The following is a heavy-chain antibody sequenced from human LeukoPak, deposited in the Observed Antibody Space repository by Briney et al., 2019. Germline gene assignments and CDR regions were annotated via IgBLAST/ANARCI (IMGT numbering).Heavy chain of an antibody. CDR1: GGSISSYY. D-gene: IGHD3-10*01. CDR2: IHYTGST. Sequence: SETLSLTCTVSGGSISSYYWSWIRQSPGKGLECIGYIHYTGSTNYNPSLQSRVTISVETSKNQFSLKLKSVTAADTAVYYCARGGYYGSGNDFRFDPWGQGTLVTVSS. J-gene: IGHJ5*02. CDR3: ARGGYYGSGNDFRFDP. V-gene: IGHV4-59*01.